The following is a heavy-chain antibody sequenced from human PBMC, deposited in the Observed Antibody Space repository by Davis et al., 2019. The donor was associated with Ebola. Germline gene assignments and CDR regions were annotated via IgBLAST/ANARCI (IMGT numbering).Heavy chain of an antibody. D-gene: IGHD2-21*02. J-gene: IGHJ3*02. CDR3: AKGVVVTALYAFDI. Sequence: GESLKISCAASGFTFSSYAMSWVRQAPGNRLQSVSPSMCRGRPTFYADSVKGRFTLSRDNSKNTLYLQMNSLRAEDTAVYYCAKGVVVTALYAFDIWGQGTMVTVSS. CDR2: SMCRGRPT. CDR1: GFTFSSYA. V-gene: IGHV3-23*01.